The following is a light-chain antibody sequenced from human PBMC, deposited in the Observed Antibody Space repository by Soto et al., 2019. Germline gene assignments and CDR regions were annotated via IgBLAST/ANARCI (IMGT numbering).Light chain of an antibody. V-gene: IGKV3-15*01. CDR2: GAS. CDR1: QSVSSN. Sequence: EIVMMQSLATLSVSPGERATLSCRASQSVSSNLAWYQQKPGQAPRLLIYGASTRATGIPARFSGSGSGTEFTLTISSLQSEDFAVYYCQQYNNWWTFGQGTKVDIK. J-gene: IGKJ1*01. CDR3: QQYNNWWT.